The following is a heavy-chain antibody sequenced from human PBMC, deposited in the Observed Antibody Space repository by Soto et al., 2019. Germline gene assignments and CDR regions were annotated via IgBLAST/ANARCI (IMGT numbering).Heavy chain of an antibody. Sequence: ASVKVSCKASGGTFSSYAISWVRQAPGEGLEWMGGIIPIFGTANYAQKFQGRVTITADESTSTAYMELSSLRSEDTAVYYCASGIAVAGSGDRWFDPWGQGTLVTVSS. CDR1: GGTFSSYA. D-gene: IGHD6-19*01. V-gene: IGHV1-69*13. J-gene: IGHJ5*02. CDR3: ASGIAVAGSGDRWFDP. CDR2: IIPIFGTA.